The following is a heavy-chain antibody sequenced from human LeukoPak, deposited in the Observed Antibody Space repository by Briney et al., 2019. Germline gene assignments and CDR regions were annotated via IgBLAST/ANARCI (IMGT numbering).Heavy chain of an antibody. J-gene: IGHJ5*02. CDR2: IWYDGSNK. Sequence: GGSLRLSCAASGFTFSNYAMYWVRQAPGKGLEWVAVIWYDGSNKYYVESVKGRFTISRDNSKNTLYPQMNSLRDEDTAVYYCARGNYDSSGYHDHWGQGTLVTVSS. CDR1: GFTFSNYA. D-gene: IGHD3-22*01. CDR3: ARGNYDSSGYHDH. V-gene: IGHV3-33*07.